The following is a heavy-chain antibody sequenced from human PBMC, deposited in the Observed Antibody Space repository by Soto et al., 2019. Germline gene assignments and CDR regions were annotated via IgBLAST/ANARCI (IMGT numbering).Heavy chain of an antibody. D-gene: IGHD3-16*02. CDR1: GFTFSSYS. V-gene: IGHV3-21*01. J-gene: IGHJ3*02. CDR2: ISSSSSYI. CDR3: ARSYDYIWGSYRRLGKNDAFDI. Sequence: GGSLRLSCAASGFTFSSYSMNWVRQAPGKGLEWVSSISSSSSYIYYADSVKGRFTISRDNAKNSLYLQMNSLRAEDTAVYYCARSYDYIWGSYRRLGKNDAFDIWGQGTMVTVSS.